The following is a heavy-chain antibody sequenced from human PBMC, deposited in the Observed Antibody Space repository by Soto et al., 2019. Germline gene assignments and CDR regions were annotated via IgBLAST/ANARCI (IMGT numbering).Heavy chain of an antibody. D-gene: IGHD3-10*01. V-gene: IGHV3-30*18. CDR3: AKDASITMVRGVNDAFDI. J-gene: IGHJ3*02. Sequence: GGSLGLSFAAYGFSFSAYGIHWVRQAPGKGLEWVAVISHDGSNTNYADSVKGRFTFSRDNSKDTVYLQMNSLRAEDTAVYYCAKDASITMVRGVNDAFDIWG. CDR1: GFSFSAYG. CDR2: ISHDGSNT.